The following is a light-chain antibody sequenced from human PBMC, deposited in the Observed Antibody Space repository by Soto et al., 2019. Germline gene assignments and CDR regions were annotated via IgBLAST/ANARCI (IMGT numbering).Light chain of an antibody. Sequence: DIQMTQSPSSLSASVGDRVTITCQASQDISNYLNWYQQKPGTSPKLRIYDASNLETGLPSRFSGSASPTDCTFPITSLQPEDIATYYRQHSKHLITFGQGTRREIK. CDR3: QHSKHLIT. V-gene: IGKV1-33*01. CDR2: DAS. J-gene: IGKJ5*01. CDR1: QDISNY.